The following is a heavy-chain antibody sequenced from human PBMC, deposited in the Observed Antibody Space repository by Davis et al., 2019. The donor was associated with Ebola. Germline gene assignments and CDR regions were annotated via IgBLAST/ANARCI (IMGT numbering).Heavy chain of an antibody. CDR2: IGTSGNT. J-gene: IGHJ3*01. D-gene: IGHD5-24*01. Sequence: GESLKISCAASAFSFSNYAVTWVRQAPGEGLEWVSTIGTSGNTHYADSVKGRFTISRHNSKNTLYLQMNSLRAEDTAVYYCAREGSRWLQTLWGQGTMVTVSS. CDR3: AREGSRWLQTL. V-gene: IGHV3-23*01. CDR1: AFSFSNYA.